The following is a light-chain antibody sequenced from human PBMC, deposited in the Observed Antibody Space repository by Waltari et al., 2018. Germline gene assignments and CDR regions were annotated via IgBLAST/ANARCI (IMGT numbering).Light chain of an antibody. CDR2: GAS. CDR1: QSVSSSY. J-gene: IGKJ4*01. V-gene: IGKV3-20*01. Sequence: ELVLTQSPGTLSLSPGARATLSCRASQSVSSSYLAWYQQKPGQAPRLLIYGASSRATGIPDRFSGSGSGTDFTLTISRLEPEDFAVYYCQQYGSSPTTFGGGTKVEIK. CDR3: QQYGSSPTT.